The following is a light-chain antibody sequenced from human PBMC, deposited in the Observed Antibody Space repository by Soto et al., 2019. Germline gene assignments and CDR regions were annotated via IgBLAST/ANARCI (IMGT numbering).Light chain of an antibody. CDR2: AVS. CDR1: QSLGSY. CDR3: QQSYSVPIT. J-gene: IGKJ5*01. Sequence: DIQMTQSPSSLSASVGDRVTITCRASQSLGSYLNWYQQKAGKAPERLIYAVSTLQSGVPSRFSGSGSGTDFTLTISSLQPEDFATYYCQQSYSVPITFGQGTRLEI. V-gene: IGKV1-39*01.